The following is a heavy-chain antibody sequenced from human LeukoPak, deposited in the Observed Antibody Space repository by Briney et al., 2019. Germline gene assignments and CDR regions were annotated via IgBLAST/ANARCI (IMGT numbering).Heavy chain of an antibody. CDR1: GFTFDVHG. D-gene: IGHD3-22*01. V-gene: IGHV3-20*01. CDR2: INWNGGST. J-gene: IGHJ4*02. CDR3: ARGAYYDSSASPLDY. Sequence: PGGSLRLSCAASGFTFDVHGMSWVRQTPGKGLEWVSGINWNGGSTAHADSVKGRFTISRDNAKNSLYLQMNSLRVEDTALYHCARGAYYDSSASPLDYWGQGTLVTVSS.